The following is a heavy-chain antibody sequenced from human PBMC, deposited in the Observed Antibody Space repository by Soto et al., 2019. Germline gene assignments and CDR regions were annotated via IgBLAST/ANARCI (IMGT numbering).Heavy chain of an antibody. Sequence: QVQLVQSGAEVKKPGASVKVSCKASGYTFTSYYMHWVRQAPGQGLEWMGIINPSGGSTSYAQKFQGRVTMTRDTSTSTVYMELSSLRSEDTAVYYCARGRVGDYDILTGYYFGYYFDYWGQGTLVTVSS. J-gene: IGHJ4*02. D-gene: IGHD3-9*01. CDR1: GYTFTSYY. CDR3: ARGRVGDYDILTGYYFGYYFDY. CDR2: INPSGGST. V-gene: IGHV1-46*01.